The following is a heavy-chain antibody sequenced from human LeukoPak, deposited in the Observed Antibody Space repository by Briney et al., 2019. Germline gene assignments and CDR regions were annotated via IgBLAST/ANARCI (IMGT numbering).Heavy chain of an antibody. Sequence: GGSLRLSCAASGFTFSSYGMHWVRQAPGKGLEWVAVISYDGSNKYYADSVKGRFTISRDNSKNTLYLQMNSLRAEDTAVYYCAKGTDSSGWSGDWFDPWGQGTLVTVSS. V-gene: IGHV3-30*18. CDR1: GFTFSSYG. J-gene: IGHJ5*02. D-gene: IGHD6-19*01. CDR2: ISYDGSNK. CDR3: AKGTDSSGWSGDWFDP.